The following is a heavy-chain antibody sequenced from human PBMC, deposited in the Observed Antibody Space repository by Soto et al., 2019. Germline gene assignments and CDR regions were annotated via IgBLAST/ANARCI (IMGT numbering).Heavy chain of an antibody. D-gene: IGHD5-18*01. V-gene: IGHV3-23*01. Sequence: GGSLRLSCAASGFTFSSYAMSWVRQAPGKGLEWVSAISGSGGSTYYADSVKGRFTISRDNSKNTRYLQMNSLRAEDTAVYYCASDTSLIQLWFDYWGQGTLVTVSS. CDR3: ASDTSLIQLWFDY. J-gene: IGHJ4*02. CDR2: ISGSGGST. CDR1: GFTFSSYA.